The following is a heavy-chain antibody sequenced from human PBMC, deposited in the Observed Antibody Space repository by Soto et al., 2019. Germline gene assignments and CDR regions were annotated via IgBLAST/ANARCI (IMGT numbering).Heavy chain of an antibody. CDR3: AKDAWFGELPPTYYYYYGMDV. V-gene: IGHV3-30*18. CDR2: IPYDGSNK. D-gene: IGHD3-10*01. J-gene: IGHJ6*02. Sequence: PGGSLRLSCAASGFTFSSYGMHWVRQAPGKGLEWVAVIPYDGSNKYYADSVKGRFTISRDNSKNTLYLQMNSLRAEDTAVYYCAKDAWFGELPPTYYYYYGMDVWGQGTTVTVSS. CDR1: GFTFSSYG.